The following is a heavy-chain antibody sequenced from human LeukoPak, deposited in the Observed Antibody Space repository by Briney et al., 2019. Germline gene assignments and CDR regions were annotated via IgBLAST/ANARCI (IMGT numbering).Heavy chain of an antibody. J-gene: IGHJ5*02. Sequence: GGSLRLSCAASGFTFSSYGMHWVRQAPGKGLEWVAFIRYDGSNKYYADSVKGRFTISRDNSKNTLYLQMNSLRAEDTAVYYCAKDQQLVPKNWFDPWGQGTLVTVSS. V-gene: IGHV3-30*02. CDR3: AKDQQLVPKNWFDP. D-gene: IGHD6-13*01. CDR1: GFTFSSYG. CDR2: IRYDGSNK.